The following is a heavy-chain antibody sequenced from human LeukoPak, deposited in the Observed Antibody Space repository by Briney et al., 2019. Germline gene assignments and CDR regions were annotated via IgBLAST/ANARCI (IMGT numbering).Heavy chain of an antibody. D-gene: IGHD1-26*01. CDR3: ARPVGVGS. CDR2: ISGSGGST. Sequence: GGTLRLSCAASGFTFSSYGMSWVRQAPGKGLEWVSSISGSGGSTYYADSVKGRFTISRDNSKNTLYLQMNSLRAEDTAVYYCARPVGVGSWGQGTLVTVSS. V-gene: IGHV3-23*01. CDR1: GFTFSSYG. J-gene: IGHJ5*02.